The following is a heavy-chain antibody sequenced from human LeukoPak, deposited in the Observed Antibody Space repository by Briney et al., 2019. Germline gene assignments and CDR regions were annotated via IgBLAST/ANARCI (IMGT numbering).Heavy chain of an antibody. J-gene: IGHJ2*01. Sequence: PSQTLSLTCADSGYSVSSDNATWNWIRQSPSRGLEWLGRTYFRSKWYNDFAASVRGRITINADTSKNQFSLQLNSVTPEDTAVYYCVRQREQVMLYYYFDLWGRGTLVTVSS. D-gene: IGHD1-26*01. V-gene: IGHV6-1*01. CDR2: TYFRSKWYN. CDR3: VRQREQVMLYYYFDL. CDR1: GYSVSSDNAT.